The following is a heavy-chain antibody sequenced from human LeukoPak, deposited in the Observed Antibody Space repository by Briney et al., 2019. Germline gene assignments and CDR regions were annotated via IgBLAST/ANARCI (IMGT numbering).Heavy chain of an antibody. J-gene: IGHJ5*02. CDR2: ISRRSTYI. V-gene: IGHV3-21*01. D-gene: IGHD1-26*01. CDR3: ARAQVGYNWFDP. CDR1: GFTVSNCS. Sequence: GGSLRLSCAASGFTVSNCSINWVRRPPGKGLEWVSSISRRSTYIYYAGSVKGRFTISKDNAKNSLYLQMDSLRAEDTAVYYCARAQVGYNWFDPWGQGTLVTVSS.